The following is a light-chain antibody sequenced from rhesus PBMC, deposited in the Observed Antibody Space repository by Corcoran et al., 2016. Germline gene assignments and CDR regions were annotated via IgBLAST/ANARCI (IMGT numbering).Light chain of an antibody. V-gene: IGKV1S6*01. Sequence: DIQMTQSPSSRSASVGDKGTITCHASQGSSSWLAWYQQKPGTASNFLIYKAPRWQSGVPSRSRGSGSWTDYTFTISSLQPEDIATYSCQHGSSPPLTFGGGTKVELK. CDR3: QHGSSPPLT. J-gene: IGKJ4*01. CDR1: QGSSSW. CDR2: KAP.